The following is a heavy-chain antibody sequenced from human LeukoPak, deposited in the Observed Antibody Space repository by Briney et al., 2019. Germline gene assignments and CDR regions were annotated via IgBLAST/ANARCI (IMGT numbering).Heavy chain of an antibody. CDR3: AKDPYSNFPIYYMDV. J-gene: IGHJ6*03. CDR1: GFTFSSYG. V-gene: IGHV3-30*02. CDR2: IRYDGSNK. D-gene: IGHD4-11*01. Sequence: GGSLRLSCAASGFTFSSYGMHWVRQAPGKGLERVAFIRYDGSNKYYADSVKGRLTISRDNSKNTLYLQMNSLRAEDTAVYYCAKDPYSNFPIYYMDVWGKGTRVTVSS.